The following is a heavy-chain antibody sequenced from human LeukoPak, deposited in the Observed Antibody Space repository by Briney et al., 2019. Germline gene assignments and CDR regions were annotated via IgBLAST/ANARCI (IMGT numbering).Heavy chain of an antibody. CDR3: ARESLYYYDSSGYYPLFDY. J-gene: IGHJ4*02. V-gene: IGHV4-59*01. Sequence: PSETLSLTCTVPGGSISSYYWSWIRQPPGKGLEWIGYFYYSGSTNYNPSLKSRVTISVDTSKNQFSLKLSSVTAADTAVYYCARESLYYYDSSGYYPLFDYWGQGTLVTVS. CDR2: FYYSGST. CDR1: GGSISSYY. D-gene: IGHD3-22*01.